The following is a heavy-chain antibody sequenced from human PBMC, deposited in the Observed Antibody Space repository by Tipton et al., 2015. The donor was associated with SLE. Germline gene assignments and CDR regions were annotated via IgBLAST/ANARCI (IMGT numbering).Heavy chain of an antibody. CDR1: GGSISSYY. Sequence: LRLSCTISGGSISSYYWTWIRQSPGKGLEWIGSVYVSGSTNYNPSLKSRVTISVDTSKNQFSLSLTSVTAADTAVYYCARQAYYSSGYADYWGQGTLVTVSS. V-gene: IGHV4-59*01. J-gene: IGHJ4*02. CDR3: ARQAYYSSGYADY. CDR2: VYVSGST. D-gene: IGHD3-22*01.